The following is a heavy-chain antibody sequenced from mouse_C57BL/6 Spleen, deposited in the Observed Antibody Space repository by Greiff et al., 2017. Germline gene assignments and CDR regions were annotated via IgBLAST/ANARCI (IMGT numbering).Heavy chain of an antibody. CDR3: ARGGVNWCFDY. CDR1: GYSITSGYY. V-gene: IGHV3-6*01. J-gene: IGHJ2*01. Sequence: EVQLQQSGPGLVKPSQSLSLTCSVTGYSITSGYYWNWIRQFPGNKLEWMGYISYDGSNNYNPSLKNRISITRDTSKNQFFLKLNSVTTEDTATYYCARGGVNWCFDYWGQGTTLTVSS. CDR2: ISYDGSN. D-gene: IGHD4-1*01.